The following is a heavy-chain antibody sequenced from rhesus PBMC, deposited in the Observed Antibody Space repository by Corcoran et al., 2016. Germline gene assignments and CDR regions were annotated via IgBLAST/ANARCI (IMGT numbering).Heavy chain of an antibody. CDR2: IYGGSGST. CDR3: ARRLATVTLSYFDY. V-gene: IGHV4-122*01. J-gene: IGHJ4*01. Sequence: QVQLQESGPGLVKPSETLSLTCAVPGGPISRGYYYWSWTRQPPGTGLEWIGYIYGGSGSTSYNPSLKSRVTISTDTSKNQFSLKLSSVTAADTAVYYCARRLATVTLSYFDYWGQGVLVTVSS. D-gene: IGHD5-36*02. CDR1: GGPISRGYYY.